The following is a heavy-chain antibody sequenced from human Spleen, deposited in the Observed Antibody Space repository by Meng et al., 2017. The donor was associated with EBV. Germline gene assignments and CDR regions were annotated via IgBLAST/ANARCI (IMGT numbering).Heavy chain of an antibody. D-gene: IGHD3-10*01. V-gene: IGHV1-69*06. J-gene: IGHJ4*02. CDR2: LIPMWGAP. CDR3: ASESGRGYTPDY. Sequence: VRLGKLGLEVKRPGSSVKVPCRTSEGTFNSDAISWVRHAPGQGLEWMGGLIPMWGAPNLAQKFQDRVTIIADKSTSTHYMELSSLRSDDTAVYYCASESGRGYTPDYWGRGTLVTVSS. CDR1: EGTFNSDA.